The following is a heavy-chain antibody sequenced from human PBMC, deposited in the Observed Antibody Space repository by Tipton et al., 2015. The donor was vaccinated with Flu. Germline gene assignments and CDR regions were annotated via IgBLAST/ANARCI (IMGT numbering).Heavy chain of an antibody. D-gene: IGHD3-10*01. CDR3: ARSKEYYGSGSYFDY. V-gene: IGHV1-2*04. Sequence: QLVQSGAELKKPGASVKVSCKASGYTFIGYHIHWVRQAPGQGLEWMGWINPNTGCINYAQMFQGWVTMTRDTSISTAYMELSRLRSDDSAVYYCARSKEYYGSGSYFDYLCQGSLVTVSS. CDR1: GYTFIGYH. CDR2: INPNTGCI. J-gene: IGHJ4*02.